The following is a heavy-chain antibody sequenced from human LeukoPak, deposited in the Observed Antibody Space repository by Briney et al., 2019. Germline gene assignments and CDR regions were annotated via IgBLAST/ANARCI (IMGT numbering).Heavy chain of an antibody. CDR1: GHTFTGYY. CDR3: ARGSRITSIDY. CDR2: ISAYNGNT. Sequence: GASVRVSCKASGHTFTGYYMHWVRQAPGQGLEWMGWISAYNGNTNYAQKLQGRVTMTTDTSTSTAYMELRSLRSDDTAVYYCARGSRITSIDYWGQGTLVTVSS. D-gene: IGHD3-10*01. V-gene: IGHV1-18*04. J-gene: IGHJ4*02.